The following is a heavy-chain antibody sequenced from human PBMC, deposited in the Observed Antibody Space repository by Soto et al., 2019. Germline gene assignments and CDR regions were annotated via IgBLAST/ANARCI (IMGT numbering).Heavy chain of an antibody. J-gene: IGHJ5*02. CDR1: SDSISSSNW. D-gene: IGHD6-13*01. CDR2: IYHTGSN. V-gene: IGHV4-4*02. Sequence: QVQLQESGPGLVKPSGTLSLTCGVSSDSISSSNWWTWVRQPPGKGLEWIGEIYHTGSNNYNPSLKSRVTISVDKSKNQSSLKLSSVTAADRVVYYCARVVVATYSSTFDPWGQGTLVTVSS. CDR3: ARVVVATYSSTFDP.